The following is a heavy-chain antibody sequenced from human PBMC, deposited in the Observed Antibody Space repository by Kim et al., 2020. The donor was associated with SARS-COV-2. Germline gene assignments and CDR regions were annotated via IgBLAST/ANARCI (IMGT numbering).Heavy chain of an antibody. CDR2: ISYDGSNK. CDR3: AKDSVVRGVKGIDY. J-gene: IGHJ4*02. D-gene: IGHD3-10*01. V-gene: IGHV3-30*18. CDR1: GFTFSSYG. Sequence: GGSLRLSCAASGFTFSSYGMHWVRQAPGKGLEWVAFISYDGSNKYYADSVKGRFTISRDNSKNTLYLQMNSLRAEDTAVYYCAKDSVVRGVKGIDYWGQGTLVTVPS.